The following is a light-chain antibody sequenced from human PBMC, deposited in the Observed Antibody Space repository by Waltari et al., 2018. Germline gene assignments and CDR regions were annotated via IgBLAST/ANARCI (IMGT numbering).Light chain of an antibody. CDR3: QQSYSTPPT. CDR2: AAS. J-gene: IGKJ5*01. V-gene: IGKV1-39*01. CDR1: PSISSY. Sequence: DIQMTQSPSSLSASVGDRVTIPCRASPSISSYLNWYQQKPGKAPKLLIYAASSLQSGVPSRFSGSGSGTDFTLTISSLQPEDFATYYCQQSYSTPPTFGQGTRLEIK.